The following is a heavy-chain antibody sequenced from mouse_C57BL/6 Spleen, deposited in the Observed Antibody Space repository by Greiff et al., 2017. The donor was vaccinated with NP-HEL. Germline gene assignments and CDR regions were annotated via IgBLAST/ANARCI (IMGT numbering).Heavy chain of an antibody. CDR2: ISSGSSTI. CDR3: ARQYYGSSYAMDY. Sequence: EVKVVESGGGLVKPGGSLKLSCAASGFTFSDYGMHWVRQAPEKGLEWVAYISSGSSTIYYADTVKGRFTISRDNAKNTLFLQMTSLRSEDTAMYYCARQYYGSSYAMDYWGQGTSVTVSS. CDR1: GFTFSDYG. V-gene: IGHV5-17*01. J-gene: IGHJ4*01. D-gene: IGHD1-1*01.